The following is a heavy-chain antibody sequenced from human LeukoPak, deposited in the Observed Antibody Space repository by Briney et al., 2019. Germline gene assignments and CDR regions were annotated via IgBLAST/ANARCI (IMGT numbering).Heavy chain of an antibody. CDR1: GYTFTGYY. D-gene: IGHD2-15*01. CDR2: INPNSGGT. CDR3: ARGSVKIMYFQH. V-gene: IGHV1-2*02. J-gene: IGHJ1*01. Sequence: ASVKVSCKASGYTFTGYYMHWVRQAPGQGLEWMGWINPNSGGTNYAQKFQARVTMTRDTSISTAYMELSRLRSDDTAVYYCARGSVKIMYFQHWGQGTLVTVSS.